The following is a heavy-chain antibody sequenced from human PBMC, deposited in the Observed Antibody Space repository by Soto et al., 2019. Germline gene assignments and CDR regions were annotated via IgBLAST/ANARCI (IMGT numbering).Heavy chain of an antibody. CDR1: GGSVSSGSYY. CDR3: ARDRRYSGYDPLDY. D-gene: IGHD5-12*01. Sequence: TSETLSLTCTVSGGSVSSGSYYWSWIRQPPGKGLEWIGYIYYSGSTNYNPSLKSRVTISVDTSKNQFSLKLSSVTAADTAVYYCARDRRYSGYDPLDYWGQGTLVTVSS. J-gene: IGHJ4*02. CDR2: IYYSGST. V-gene: IGHV4-61*01.